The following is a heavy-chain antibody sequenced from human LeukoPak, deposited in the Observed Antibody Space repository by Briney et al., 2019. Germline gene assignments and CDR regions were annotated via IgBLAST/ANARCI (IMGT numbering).Heavy chain of an antibody. CDR3: ARGRYFDWLFLDY. J-gene: IGHJ4*02. CDR2: INPNSGGT. D-gene: IGHD3-9*01. V-gene: IGHV1-2*04. CDR1: GHTFTGYY. Sequence: GASVKVSCKASGHTFTGYYMHWVRQAPGQGLEWMGWINPNSGGTNYAQKFQGWVTMTRDTSISTAYMELSWLRSDDTAVYYCARGRYFDWLFLDYWGQGTLVTVSS.